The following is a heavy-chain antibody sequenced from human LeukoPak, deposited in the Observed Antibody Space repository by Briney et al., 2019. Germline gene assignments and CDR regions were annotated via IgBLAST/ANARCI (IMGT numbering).Heavy chain of an antibody. V-gene: IGHV3-33*01. D-gene: IGHD1-7*01. Sequence: PGGSLRLSCAASGFTFSSYGMHWVRQAPGKGLEWVAVIWYDGSNKYYADSVKGRFTISRDNAKNTLYLQMNSLRADDTSVYCCARDSPAYNWNYGIFDYWGQGTLVTVSS. CDR2: IWYDGSNK. CDR1: GFTFSSYG. CDR3: ARDSPAYNWNYGIFDY. J-gene: IGHJ4*02.